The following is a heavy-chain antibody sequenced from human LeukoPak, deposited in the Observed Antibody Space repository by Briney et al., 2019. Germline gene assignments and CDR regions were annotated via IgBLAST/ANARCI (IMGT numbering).Heavy chain of an antibody. Sequence: PGGSLRLSCVASGFTFSSYWMHWVRQAPGKGLFWVSRIKSDGSNTSYADSVKGRFTISRDNAKNTLYLQMNSLRAEDTAVYYCARDYCGGNNLCFADFWGQGTLVTVSS. CDR1: GFTFSSYW. V-gene: IGHV3-74*01. J-gene: IGHJ4*02. D-gene: IGHD4-23*01. CDR3: ARDYCGGNNLCFADF. CDR2: IKSDGSNT.